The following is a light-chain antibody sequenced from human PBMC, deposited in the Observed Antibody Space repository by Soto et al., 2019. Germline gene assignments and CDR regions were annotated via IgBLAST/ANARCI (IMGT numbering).Light chain of an antibody. CDR2: AVS. J-gene: IGKJ1*01. CDR1: QSVSSR. CDR3: QQYNDWPRT. Sequence: EIVMTQSPATLSVSPGERATLSCRASQSVSSRLAWYQQKPGQAPRLLIYAVSTRATGIPARFSGSGSGTQFILAISSLQSEDFAVYYCQQYNDWPRTFGQGTKVEIK. V-gene: IGKV3-15*01.